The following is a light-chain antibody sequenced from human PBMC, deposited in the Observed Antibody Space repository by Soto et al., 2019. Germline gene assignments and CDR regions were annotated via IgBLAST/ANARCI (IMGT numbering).Light chain of an antibody. CDR1: SSDVGGYNY. V-gene: IGLV2-14*01. J-gene: IGLJ3*02. CDR3: SSYTSSSTLEV. CDR2: EVS. Sequence: QSALTQPASVSGSPGQSITISCTGTSSDVGGYNYVSWYQQHPGKAPKLMIYEVSNRPSGVSNRFSGSKSGNTASLTISGRHAEDEADYYCSSYTSSSTLEVFGGGTKLTV.